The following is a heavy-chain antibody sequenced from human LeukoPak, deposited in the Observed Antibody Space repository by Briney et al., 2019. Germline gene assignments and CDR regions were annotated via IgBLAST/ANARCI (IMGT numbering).Heavy chain of an antibody. J-gene: IGHJ6*02. CDR3: AKKVYYGSGSYFSGMDV. CDR2: ISYDGSNK. Sequence: PGGSLRLFCAASGFTFSSYGMHWVRQAPGKGLEWVAVISYDGSNKYYADSVKGRFTISRDNSKNTLYLQMNSLRAEDTAVYYCAKKVYYGSGSYFSGMDVWGQGTTVTVSS. CDR1: GFTFSSYG. V-gene: IGHV3-30*18. D-gene: IGHD3-10*01.